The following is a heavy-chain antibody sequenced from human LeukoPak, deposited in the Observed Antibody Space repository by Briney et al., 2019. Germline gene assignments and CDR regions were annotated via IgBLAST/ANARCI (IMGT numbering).Heavy chain of an antibody. D-gene: IGHD3-22*01. V-gene: IGHV3-53*01. CDR3: ARGVADTNWYFDL. Sequence: GGSLRLSCAASGFTFSSYAMSWVRQAPGKGLEWVSVIYSGGSTYYADSVKGRFTISRDNSKNTLYLQMNSLRAEDTAVYYCARGVADTNWYFDLWGRGTLVTVSS. CDR1: GFTFSSYA. CDR2: IYSGGST. J-gene: IGHJ2*01.